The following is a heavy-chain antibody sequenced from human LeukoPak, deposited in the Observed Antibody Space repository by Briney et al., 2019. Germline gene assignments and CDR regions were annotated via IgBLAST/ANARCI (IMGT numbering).Heavy chain of an antibody. Sequence: GGSLRLSCAASGFTVTNKYMGWVRQAPGKGLEWVSVIYGGGSTYYTASVKGRFTIPRDNSKNTLYLQMNSLRAEDTAVYYCARGHSAVNYYDSSGYIDYWGQGTLVTVSS. CDR2: IYGGGST. D-gene: IGHD3-22*01. V-gene: IGHV3-53*01. CDR3: ARGHSAVNYYDSSGYIDY. CDR1: GFTVTNKY. J-gene: IGHJ4*02.